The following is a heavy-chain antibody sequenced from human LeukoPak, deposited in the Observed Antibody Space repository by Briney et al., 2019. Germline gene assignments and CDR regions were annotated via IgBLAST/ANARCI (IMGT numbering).Heavy chain of an antibody. CDR1: GFTFSDHY. CDR3: ARNGYSSSWFDY. V-gene: IGHV3-72*01. J-gene: IGHJ4*02. CDR2: TRNKANSYTT. D-gene: IGHD6-13*01. Sequence: PGGSLRLSCAASGFTFSDHYMDWVRQAPGKGLEWVGRTRNKANSYTTEYAASVKGRFIISRDDSKNLLYLQMNSLKTEDTAVYYCARNGYSSSWFDYWGQGTLVTVSS.